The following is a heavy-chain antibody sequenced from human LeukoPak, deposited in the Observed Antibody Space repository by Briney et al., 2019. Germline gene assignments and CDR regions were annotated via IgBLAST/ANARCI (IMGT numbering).Heavy chain of an antibody. CDR3: ARHQEVGATLSAFDI. CDR2: IIPIFGTA. CDR1: GGTFSSYA. J-gene: IGHJ3*02. D-gene: IGHD1-26*01. V-gene: IGHV1-69*05. Sequence: SVKVPCKASGGTFSSYAISWVRQAPGQGLERMGRIIPIFGTANYAQKFQGRVTITTDESTSTAYMELSSLRSEDTAVYYCARHQEVGATLSAFDIWGQGTMVTVSS.